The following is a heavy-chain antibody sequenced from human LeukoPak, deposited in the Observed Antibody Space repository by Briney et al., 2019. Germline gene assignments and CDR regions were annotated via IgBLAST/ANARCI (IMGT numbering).Heavy chain of an antibody. CDR1: GGSFSGYY. CDR2: INHSGST. V-gene: IGHV4-34*01. CDR3: ARRPTPYYYGMDV. J-gene: IGHJ6*02. Sequence: SETLSLTCAVYGGSFSGYYWSWIRQPPGKGLEWIGEINHSGSTNYNPSLKSRVTISVDTSKNQFSLKLSSVTAADTAVYYCARRPTPYYYGMDVWGQGTTVTVSS.